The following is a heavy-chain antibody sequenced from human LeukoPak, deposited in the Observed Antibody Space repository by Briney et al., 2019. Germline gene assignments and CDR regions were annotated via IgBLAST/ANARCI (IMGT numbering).Heavy chain of an antibody. CDR1: GGSFSGYY. D-gene: IGHD4-17*01. V-gene: IGHV4-34*01. CDR2: INHSGST. CDR3: ARGRSWYGDSYFDY. Sequence: SETLSLTCAVYGGSFSGYYWSWIRQPQGKGLEWIGEINHSGSTNYNPSLKSRVTISVDTSKNQFSLKLSSVTAADTAVYYCARGRSWYGDSYFDYWGQGTLATVSS. J-gene: IGHJ4*02.